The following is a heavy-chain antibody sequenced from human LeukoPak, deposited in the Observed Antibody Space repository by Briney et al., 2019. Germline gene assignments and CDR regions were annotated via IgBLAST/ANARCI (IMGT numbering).Heavy chain of an antibody. J-gene: IGHJ6*03. Sequence: SETLSLTCTVSGSSISSGSYYWSWIRQPAGKGLEWIGRIYTSGSTNYNPSLKSRVTISVDTSKNQFSLKLSSVTAADTAVYYCAREDYDILAFYYYMDVWGKGTTVTVSS. CDR2: IYTSGST. V-gene: IGHV4-61*02. CDR3: AREDYDILAFYYYMDV. D-gene: IGHD3-9*01. CDR1: GSSISSGSYY.